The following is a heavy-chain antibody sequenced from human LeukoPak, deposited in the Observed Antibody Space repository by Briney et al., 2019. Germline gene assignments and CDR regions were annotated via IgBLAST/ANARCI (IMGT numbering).Heavy chain of an antibody. D-gene: IGHD2-15*01. V-gene: IGHV3-23*01. CDR1: GFTFSSYA. CDR3: AKRVVAATRPYYYGMDV. J-gene: IGHJ6*02. Sequence: GGSLRLSCAASGFTFSSYAMSWVRQAPGKGLEWVSAISGSGGSTYYADSVKGRFTISRDNSKNTLYLQMTSLRAEDTAVYYCAKRVVAATRPYYYGMDVWGQGTTVTVSS. CDR2: ISGSGGST.